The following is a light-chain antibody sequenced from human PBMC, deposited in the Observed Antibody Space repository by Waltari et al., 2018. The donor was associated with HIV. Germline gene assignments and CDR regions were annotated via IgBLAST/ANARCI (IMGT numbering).Light chain of an antibody. V-gene: IGLV1-47*01. CDR2: RNN. CDR3: AAWDDSLSAPWV. CDR1: SPNIGSNY. Sequence: QSVLTQPPSASGTPGQRVTISCSGSSPNIGSNYVYWYQQLPGTAPKLLIYRNNPRPSGVPDRFSGSKSGTSASLAISGLRSEDEADYYCAAWDDSLSAPWVFGGGTKLTVL. J-gene: IGLJ3*02.